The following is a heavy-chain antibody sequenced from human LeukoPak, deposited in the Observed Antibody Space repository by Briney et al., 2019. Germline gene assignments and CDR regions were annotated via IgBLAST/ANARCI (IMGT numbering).Heavy chain of an antibody. D-gene: IGHD6-19*01. CDR3: AREAVREDDAFDI. J-gene: IGHJ3*02. CDR1: GDTFSSYA. Sequence: GSSVKVSCKASGDTFSSYAISWVRQAPGQGLEWMGRINPNSGGTNYAQKFQGRVTMTRDTSISTAYMELSRLRSDDTAVYYCAREAVREDDAFDIWGQGTMVTVSS. CDR2: INPNSGGT. V-gene: IGHV1-2*06.